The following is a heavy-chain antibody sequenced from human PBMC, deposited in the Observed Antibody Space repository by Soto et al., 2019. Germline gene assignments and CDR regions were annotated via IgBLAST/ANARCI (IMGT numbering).Heavy chain of an antibody. J-gene: IGHJ6*02. CDR3: ARWRAVARYGMDV. D-gene: IGHD6-19*01. CDR1: GGSISSSSYY. V-gene: IGHV4-39*01. CDR2: IYYSGST. Sequence: SETLSLTCTVSGGSISSSSYYWGWIRQPPGKGLEWIGSIYYSGSTYYNPYLKSRVTISVDTSQNQFYLKLSSVTAADTAVYYCARWRAVARYGMDVWGQGTTVTVS.